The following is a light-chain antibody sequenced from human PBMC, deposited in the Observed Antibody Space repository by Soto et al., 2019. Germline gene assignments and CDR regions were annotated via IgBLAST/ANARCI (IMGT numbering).Light chain of an antibody. CDR3: QQRSKWPVT. CDR1: QSIGST. J-gene: IGKJ3*01. CDR2: DAS. V-gene: IGKV3-11*01. Sequence: EIVLTQSPDTLSLSPGERAIFSCRTSQSIGSTLAWHQHKPGQAPRLLIYDASKRATGIPARFSGSGSGTDFTLTISSLEPEDFAVYFCQQRSKWPVTFGPGTTGDIK.